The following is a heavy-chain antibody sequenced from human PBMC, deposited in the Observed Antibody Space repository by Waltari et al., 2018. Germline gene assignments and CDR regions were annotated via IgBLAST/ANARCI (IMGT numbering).Heavy chain of an antibody. CDR3: ARPGATRAFDI. Sequence: QVQLVQSGAEVKKPGSAVEVSCSASGGTCSSYAISWVRQGPGQGLVWKGSLIPSCGKATYAQKLQGRVTVTADKSTSPAYMELSSLRSEDKDVYYCARPGATRAFDIWGQGTMVTVSS. D-gene: IGHD1-26*01. J-gene: IGHJ3*02. V-gene: IGHV1-69*02. CDR2: LIPSCGKA. CDR1: GGTCSSYA.